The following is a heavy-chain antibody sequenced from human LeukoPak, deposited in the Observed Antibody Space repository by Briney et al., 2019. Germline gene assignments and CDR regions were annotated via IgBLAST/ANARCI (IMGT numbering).Heavy chain of an antibody. CDR3: ARDLVAHYYDSSGHSFRHAFDI. V-gene: IGHV1-69*05. CDR2: IIPIFGTA. Sequence: SVKVSCKASGGTFSSYAITWVRQAPGQGLEWMGGIIPIFGTANYAQKFQGRVTINTDESTSTAYMELSSLRSEDTAVYYCARDLVAHYYDSSGHSFRHAFDIWGQGTMVTVSS. D-gene: IGHD3-22*01. CDR1: GGTFSSYA. J-gene: IGHJ3*02.